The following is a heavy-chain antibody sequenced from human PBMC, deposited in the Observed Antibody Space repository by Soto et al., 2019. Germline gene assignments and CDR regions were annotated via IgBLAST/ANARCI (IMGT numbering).Heavy chain of an antibody. CDR2: ILYTGYT. V-gene: IGHV4-59*01. D-gene: IGHD3-10*01. Sequence: PSATRSLTCAVSGGSISYYYWSWIGQPPGKGLEWIGYILYTGYTNYNPSLKSRITISIDTSRNQFSLRLSSVTAADTAVYYCARERGEWFGDLLPHWWFDAWSQGTLVTVSS. CDR1: GGSISYYY. CDR3: ARERGEWFGDLLPHWWFDA. J-gene: IGHJ5*02.